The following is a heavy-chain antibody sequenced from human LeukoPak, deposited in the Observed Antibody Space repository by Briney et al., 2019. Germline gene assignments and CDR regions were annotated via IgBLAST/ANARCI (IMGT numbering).Heavy chain of an antibody. CDR3: ATSKEGIAAAGPFDY. J-gene: IGHJ4*02. V-gene: IGHV4-59*01. Sequence: SETLSLTCSVSGGSISGYYWSWSRQPPGKGVEWIGNLFHTRGAWYKSSLKSRVTTSVDTSKNEFSLRLRSVTAADTAVYYCATSKEGIAAAGPFDYWGQGTLVTVSS. CDR2: LFHTRGA. CDR1: GGSISGYY. D-gene: IGHD6-13*01.